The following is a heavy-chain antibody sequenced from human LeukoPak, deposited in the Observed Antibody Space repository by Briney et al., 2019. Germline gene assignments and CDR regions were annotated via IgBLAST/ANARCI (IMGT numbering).Heavy chain of an antibody. V-gene: IGHV3-74*01. Sequence: PGGSLRLSCAASGFSFDDYAMHWVRQAPGKGLLWVSRISDDGSSANYADSVQGRFTISRDNAKNTVYLQMHSLRAEDTAVYYCVSGYCSSTTCYRGAYWGQGTLVTVSS. J-gene: IGHJ4*02. CDR2: ISDDGSSA. CDR1: GFSFDDYA. CDR3: VSGYCSSTTCYRGAY. D-gene: IGHD2-2*03.